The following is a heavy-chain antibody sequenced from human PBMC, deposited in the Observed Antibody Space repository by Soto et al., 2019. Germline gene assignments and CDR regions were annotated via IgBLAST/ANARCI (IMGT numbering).Heavy chain of an antibody. Sequence: GGSLRLSCAASGFTFSDHYMDWVRQAPGKGLEWVGRVRNRVNSYTTEYAASVKGRFTISRDDSKNSLYLQMNSLKTEDTATYYCTRVRSSSWGLDAFDIWGQGTMVTVSS. CDR2: VRNRVNSYTT. CDR3: TRVRSSSWGLDAFDI. V-gene: IGHV3-72*01. CDR1: GFTFSDHY. J-gene: IGHJ3*02. D-gene: IGHD6-13*01.